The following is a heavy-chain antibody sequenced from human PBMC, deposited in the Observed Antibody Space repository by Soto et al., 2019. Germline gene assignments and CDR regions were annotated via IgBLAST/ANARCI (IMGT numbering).Heavy chain of an antibody. CDR1: GFTLGSYA. Sequence: EVQLLESGGGLVQPGGSLRLSCAASGFTLGSYALSWVRQAPGKGLEWVSAISGSGGSTYYADSVKGRFTISRDNSKNTLYLQMNSLRAEDTAVYYCAHTDSSSWYASTLDYWGQGTLVTVSS. CDR3: AHTDSSSWYASTLDY. V-gene: IGHV3-23*01. D-gene: IGHD6-13*01. CDR2: ISGSGGST. J-gene: IGHJ4*02.